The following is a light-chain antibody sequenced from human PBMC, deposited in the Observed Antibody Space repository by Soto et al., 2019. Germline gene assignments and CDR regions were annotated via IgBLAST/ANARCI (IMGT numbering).Light chain of an antibody. CDR2: TAS. Sequence: DIPMTQSPSSVSASVGDRVTITCRASQGISNWLAWYQQKPGKAPILLIYTASNLQSGVPSRFSGSGSGTDFTLTISSLQPEDFATYYCQHANSFPYTFGQGTKLEIK. CDR3: QHANSFPYT. CDR1: QGISNW. V-gene: IGKV1D-12*01. J-gene: IGKJ2*01.